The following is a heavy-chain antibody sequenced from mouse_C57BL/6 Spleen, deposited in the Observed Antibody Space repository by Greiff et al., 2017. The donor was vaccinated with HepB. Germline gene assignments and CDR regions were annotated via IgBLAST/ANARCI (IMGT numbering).Heavy chain of an antibody. J-gene: IGHJ4*01. Sequence: EVKLQESGGGLVQPGGSMKLSCVASGFTFSNYWMNWVRQSPEKGLEWVAQIRLKSDNYATHYAESVKGRFTISRDDSKSSVYLQMNNLRAEDTGIYYCTGSDYYGSSYYAMDYWGQGTSVTVSS. CDR3: TGSDYYGSSYYAMDY. V-gene: IGHV6-3*01. D-gene: IGHD1-1*01. CDR1: GFTFSNYW. CDR2: IRLKSDNYAT.